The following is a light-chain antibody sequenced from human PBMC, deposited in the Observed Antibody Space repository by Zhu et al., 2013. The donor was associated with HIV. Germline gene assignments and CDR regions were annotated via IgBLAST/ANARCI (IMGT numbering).Light chain of an antibody. CDR1: QSMLTY. Sequence: DIEMTQSPSSLSASVGDRVTLTCRTSQSMLTYLSWYQQKTRGSPVNSLIFASSNLQGGSHQGSVALGSGTHFTLTISSLQPEDFATYYCLQTYSVPYTFGPGDQAGDQT. CDR2: ASS. CDR3: LQTYSVPYT. J-gene: IGKJ2*01. V-gene: IGKV1-39*01.